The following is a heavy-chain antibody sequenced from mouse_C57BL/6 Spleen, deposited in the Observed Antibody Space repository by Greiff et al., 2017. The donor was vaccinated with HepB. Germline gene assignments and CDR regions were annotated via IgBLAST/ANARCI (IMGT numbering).Heavy chain of an antibody. CDR3: AREWDYGSSAVAY. CDR1: GYTFTSYW. J-gene: IGHJ3*01. CDR2: IDPSDSET. Sequence: VQLQQPGAELVRPGSSVKLSCKASGYTFTSYWMHWVKQRPIQGLEWIGNIDPSDSETHYNQKFKDKATLTVDKSSSTAYRQLSSLTSEDSAVYYCAREWDYGSSAVAYWGQGTLVTVSA. V-gene: IGHV1-52*01. D-gene: IGHD1-1*01.